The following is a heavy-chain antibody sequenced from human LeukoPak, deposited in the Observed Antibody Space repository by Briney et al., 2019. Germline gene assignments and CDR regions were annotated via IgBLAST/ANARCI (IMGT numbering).Heavy chain of an antibody. V-gene: IGHV3-30*04. CDR2: ISSDGSNK. CDR3: ATTQDCSSASCYRPFDC. D-gene: IGHD2-2*01. J-gene: IGHJ4*02. Sequence: GGSLSLSCAASGFIFSSYAMHWVRQAPGKGLEWVAVISSDGSNKGYVDSVKGRFTISRDNSQNTLYLQMNSLRVEDTAIYYCATTQDCSSASCYRPFDCWGQGTLVTVSS. CDR1: GFIFSSYA.